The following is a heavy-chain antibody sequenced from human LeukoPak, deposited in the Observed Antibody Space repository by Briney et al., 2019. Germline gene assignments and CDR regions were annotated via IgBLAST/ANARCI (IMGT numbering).Heavy chain of an antibody. CDR1: GGSISSGDYY. D-gene: IGHD2-2*02. J-gene: IGHJ6*02. CDR2: IYYSGST. V-gene: IGHV4-30-4*01. CDR3: ARGWIVVVPAAIPIVYYYGMDV. Sequence: MSSETLSLTCTVSGGSISSGDYYWSWIRQPPGKGLEWIGYIYYSGSTYYNPSLKSRVTISVDTSKNQFSLKLSSVTAADTAVYYCARGWIVVVPAAIPIVYYYGMDVWGQGTTVTVSS.